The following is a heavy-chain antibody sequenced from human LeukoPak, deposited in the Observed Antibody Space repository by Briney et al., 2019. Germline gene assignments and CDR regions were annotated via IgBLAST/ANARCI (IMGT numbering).Heavy chain of an antibody. V-gene: IGHV4-34*01. CDR1: GGSFSGYY. J-gene: IGHJ4*02. CDR3: ARRYKKRITIFGVVDQGFDY. D-gene: IGHD3-3*01. Sequence: SETLSLTCAVYGGSFSGYYWSWIRQPPGKGLEWIGEINHSGSTNYNPSLKSRVTISVDTSKNQFSLKLSSVTAADTAEYYCARRYKKRITIFGVVDQGFDYWGQGTLVTVSS. CDR2: INHSGST.